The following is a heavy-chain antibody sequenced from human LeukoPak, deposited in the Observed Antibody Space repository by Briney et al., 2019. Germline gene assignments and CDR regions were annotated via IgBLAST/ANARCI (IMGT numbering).Heavy chain of an antibody. J-gene: IGHJ6*02. CDR3: ARVGYSSSWYRDYYYYGVDV. D-gene: IGHD6-13*01. CDR1: GYTFTSYD. V-gene: IGHV1-8*01. Sequence: ASVKVSCKASGYTFTSYDINWVRQATGQGLEWMGWMNPNSGNTGYAQKFQGRVTMTRNTSISTAYMELSSLRSEDTAVYYCARVGYSSSWYRDYYYYGVDVWGQGTTVTVSS. CDR2: MNPNSGNT.